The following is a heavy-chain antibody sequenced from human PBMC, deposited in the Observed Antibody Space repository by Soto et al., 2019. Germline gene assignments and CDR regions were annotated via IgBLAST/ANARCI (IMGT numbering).Heavy chain of an antibody. CDR1: GFTFSSYA. Sequence: EVQLLESGGGLVQPGGSLRLSCVASGFTFSSYAMSWVRQAPGKGLEWVSAISGSGGSTYYADSVKGRFTISRDNSKNTLYLQMNSLRAEDTAVYYCAKGPHYDFWSGYYDYWGQGTLVTVSS. CDR2: ISGSGGST. CDR3: AKGPHYDFWSGYYDY. D-gene: IGHD3-3*01. J-gene: IGHJ4*02. V-gene: IGHV3-23*01.